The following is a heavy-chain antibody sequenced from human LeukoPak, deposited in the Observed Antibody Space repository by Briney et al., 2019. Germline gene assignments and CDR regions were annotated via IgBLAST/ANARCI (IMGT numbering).Heavy chain of an antibody. CDR2: INPNSGGT. D-gene: IGHD2-2*01. CDR3: ARANALYCSSTSCLFDY. J-gene: IGHJ4*02. V-gene: IGHV1-2*02. Sequence: GASVKVSCKASGYTFTDYYIHWVRQAPGQGLEWMAWINPNSGGTYYAQNFHDRITLTRDTSISTAYMELSRLISDDTAIYYCARANALYCSSTSCLFDYWGQGTLVTVSS. CDR1: GYTFTDYY.